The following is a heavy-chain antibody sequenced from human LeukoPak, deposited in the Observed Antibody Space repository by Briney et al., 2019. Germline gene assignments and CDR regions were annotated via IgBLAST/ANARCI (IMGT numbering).Heavy chain of an antibody. D-gene: IGHD6-25*01. V-gene: IGHV4-39*07. CDR2: IYYSGST. J-gene: IGHJ4*02. CDR1: GGSISSSSYY. CDR3: ARLYSTGPFDY. Sequence: TTSETLSLTCTVSGGSISSSSYYWGWIRQPPGKGLEWIGSIYYSGSTYYNPSLKSRVTISVDTSKNQFSLKLSSVTAADTAVYYCARLYSTGPFDYWGQGTLVTVSS.